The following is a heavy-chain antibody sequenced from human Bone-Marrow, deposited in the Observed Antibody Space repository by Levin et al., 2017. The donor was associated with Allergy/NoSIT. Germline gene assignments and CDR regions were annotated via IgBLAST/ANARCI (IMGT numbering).Heavy chain of an antibody. D-gene: IGHD3-22*01. Sequence: ASVKVSCKASGYTFTGYYMHWVRQAPGQGLEWMGWINPNSGGTNYAQKFQGRVTMTRDTSISTAYMELSRLRSDDTAVYYCARDQYYDDSSGYCGYWGQGTLVTVSS. CDR3: ARDQYYDDSSGYCGY. CDR2: INPNSGGT. V-gene: IGHV1-2*02. CDR1: GYTFTGYY. J-gene: IGHJ4*02.